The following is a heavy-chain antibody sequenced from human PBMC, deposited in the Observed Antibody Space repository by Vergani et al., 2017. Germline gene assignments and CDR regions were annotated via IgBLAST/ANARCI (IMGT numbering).Heavy chain of an antibody. CDR1: GFTFSSYG. CDR3: ARSSGGYVYYMDV. D-gene: IGHD6-19*01. V-gene: IGHV3-30*03. Sequence: QVQLVESGGGVVQPGRSLRLSCAASGFTFSSYGMHWVRQAPGKGLEWVAVISYDGSNKYYADSVKGRFTISRDNSKNTLYLQMNSLRAEDTAVYYCARSSGGYVYYMDVWGKXP. J-gene: IGHJ6*03. CDR2: ISYDGSNK.